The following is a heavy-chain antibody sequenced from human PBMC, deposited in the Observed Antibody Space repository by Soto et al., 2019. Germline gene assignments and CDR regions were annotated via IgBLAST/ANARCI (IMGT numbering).Heavy chain of an antibody. CDR1: GYSFSRYA. CDR3: AREKFGPFDH. V-gene: IGHV1-3*01. J-gene: IGHJ5*02. Sequence: ASVKVSCKTSGYSFSRYALYWVRQAPGQTLESMGWINPGRGYTKYSQNLQGRVTITTDTSASTAYMELTSLTSEDTAVYYCAREKFGPFDHWGQGTLVTVSS. CDR2: INPGRGYT. D-gene: IGHD3-10*01.